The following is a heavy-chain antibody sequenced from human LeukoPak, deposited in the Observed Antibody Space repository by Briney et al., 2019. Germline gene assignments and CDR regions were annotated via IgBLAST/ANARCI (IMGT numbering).Heavy chain of an antibody. CDR1: GGSISSYY. Sequence: SETLSLTCTVSGGSISSYYWSWIRQPPGKGLEWIGYIYYSGSTNYNPSLKSRVTISVDTSKNQFSLKLSSVTAADTAVYYCARTNIDDYVWGSYRYAFDIWGQGTMVTVSS. CDR3: ARTNIDDYVWGSYRYAFDI. D-gene: IGHD3-16*02. V-gene: IGHV4-59*01. CDR2: IYYSGST. J-gene: IGHJ3*02.